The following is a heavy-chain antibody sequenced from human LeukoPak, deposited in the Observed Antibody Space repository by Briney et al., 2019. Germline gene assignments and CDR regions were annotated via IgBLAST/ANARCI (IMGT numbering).Heavy chain of an antibody. Sequence: GGSLRLSCAASGFTFSSYAMSWVRQAPGKGLEWVSAISGSGGSTYYADSVKGRLTISRDNSKNTLYLQMHSLRAEDTAVYYCARDEPTVTTGPPVGSWGQGTLVTVSS. J-gene: IGHJ4*02. V-gene: IGHV3-23*01. CDR2: ISGSGGST. D-gene: IGHD4-17*01. CDR3: ARDEPTVTTGPPVGS. CDR1: GFTFSSYA.